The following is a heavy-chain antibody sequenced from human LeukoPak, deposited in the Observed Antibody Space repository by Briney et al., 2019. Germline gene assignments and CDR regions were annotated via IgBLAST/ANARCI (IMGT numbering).Heavy chain of an antibody. D-gene: IGHD3-22*01. CDR1: GGSISTYF. Sequence: SETLSLTCTVSGGSISTYFWSWLRQAPGKGLEWIGHIYFSGITNPLESRVTISVDTSKNQFSLNLSSVTAADTAVYYCARHKSSGSYPLDYWGQGILVTVSS. V-gene: IGHV4-59*08. J-gene: IGHJ4*02. CDR3: ARHKSSGSYPLDY. CDR2: IYFSGIT.